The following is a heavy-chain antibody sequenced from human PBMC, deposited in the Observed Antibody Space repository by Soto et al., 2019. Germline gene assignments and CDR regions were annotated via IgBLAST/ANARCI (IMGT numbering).Heavy chain of an antibody. CDR2: ISYSGST. Sequence: PSVTMSLTCPVSGGSISSNSCYWGWIRKPPGKGLEWIGIISYSGSTYYNPPLKSRVTLSVDTSQNQVSLRLSSVTAADTALYFCARRSRFTFGGVPGDYFDYWGQGTPVTVSS. V-gene: IGHV4-39*01. CDR3: ARRSRFTFGGVPGDYFDY. J-gene: IGHJ4*02. D-gene: IGHD3-16*01. CDR1: GGSISSNSCY.